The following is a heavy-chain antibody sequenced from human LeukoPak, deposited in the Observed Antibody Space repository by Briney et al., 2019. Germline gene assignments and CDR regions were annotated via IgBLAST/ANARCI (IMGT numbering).Heavy chain of an antibody. CDR2: ISYDGSNK. D-gene: IGHD5/OR15-5a*01. CDR1: GFTFSSYA. Sequence: GGSLRLSCAASGFTFSSYAMHWVRQAPGKGLEWVAVISYDGSNKYYADSVKGRFTISRDNSKNTLYLQMNSLRAEDTAVYYCARVRGHSFDYWGQGTLVTVSS. CDR3: ARVRGHSFDY. V-gene: IGHV3-30*04. J-gene: IGHJ4*02.